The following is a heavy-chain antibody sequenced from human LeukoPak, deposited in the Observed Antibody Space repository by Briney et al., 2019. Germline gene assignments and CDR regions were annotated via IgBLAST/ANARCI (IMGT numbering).Heavy chain of an antibody. D-gene: IGHD2-15*01. Sequence: RPSETLSLTCTVSGGSISSGSYYWSWIRLPAGKGLEWIGRIYTSGSTNYNPSLKSRVTISVDTSKNQFSLKLSSVTAADTAVYYCARDRVVVVDNDAFDIWGRGTMVTVSS. J-gene: IGHJ3*02. CDR1: GGSISSGSYY. CDR2: IYTSGST. V-gene: IGHV4-61*02. CDR3: ARDRVVVVDNDAFDI.